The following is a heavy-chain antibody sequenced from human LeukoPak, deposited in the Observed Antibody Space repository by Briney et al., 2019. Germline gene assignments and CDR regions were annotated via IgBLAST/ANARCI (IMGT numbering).Heavy chain of an antibody. J-gene: IGHJ4*02. D-gene: IGHD2-15*01. Sequence: GGSLRLSCAASGFTFISYAMSWVRKAPGKGLEWVSVIYSGGSTYYADSVKGRFTISRDNSKNTLYLQMNSLRAEDTAVYYCARDFPCSGGSCYNDYWGQGTLVTVSS. CDR2: IYSGGST. CDR1: GFTFISYA. V-gene: IGHV3-53*01. CDR3: ARDFPCSGGSCYNDY.